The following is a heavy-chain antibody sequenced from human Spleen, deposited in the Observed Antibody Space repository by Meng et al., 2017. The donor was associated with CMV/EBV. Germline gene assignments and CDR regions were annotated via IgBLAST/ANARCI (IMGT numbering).Heavy chain of an antibody. CDR3: ARGLSKGYSYGIADY. V-gene: IGHV3-21*01. J-gene: IGHJ4*02. D-gene: IGHD5-18*01. Sequence: GESLKISCAASGFTFDNYSMNWVRQAPGKGLEWVSSVSSNSNYIYYADSVKGRFTISRDNAKNSLYLQMNSLRAEDTGVYYCARGLSKGYSYGIADYWGQGVLVTVSS. CDR2: VSSNSNYI. CDR1: GFTFDNYS.